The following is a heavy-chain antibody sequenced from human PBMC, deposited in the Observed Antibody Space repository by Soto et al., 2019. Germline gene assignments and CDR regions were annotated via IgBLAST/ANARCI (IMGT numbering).Heavy chain of an antibody. CDR2: IIPIFGTA. CDR1: GGTFSSYA. CDR3: ARDQGDSSGHYYYYYYGMDV. J-gene: IGHJ6*02. D-gene: IGHD3-22*01. Sequence: ASVKVSCKASGGTFSSYAISWVRQAPGQGLEWMGGIIPIFGTANYAQKFQGRVTITADESTSTAYMELSSLRSEDTAVYYCARDQGDSSGHYYYYYYGMDVWGQGTTVTVSS. V-gene: IGHV1-69*13.